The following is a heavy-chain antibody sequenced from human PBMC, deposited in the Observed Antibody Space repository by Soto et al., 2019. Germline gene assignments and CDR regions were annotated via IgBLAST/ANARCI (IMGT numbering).Heavy chain of an antibody. CDR1: GGSISSYY. CDR2: IYTSGST. J-gene: IGHJ6*02. Sequence: SETLSLTCTVSGGSISSYYWSWIRQPAGKGLEWIGRIYTSGSTNYNPSLKSRVTMSVDTSKNQFSLKLSSVTAADTAVYYCASRMDTAMVMYYYYYGMDVWGQGTTVSVSS. V-gene: IGHV4-4*07. D-gene: IGHD5-18*01. CDR3: ASRMDTAMVMYYYYYGMDV.